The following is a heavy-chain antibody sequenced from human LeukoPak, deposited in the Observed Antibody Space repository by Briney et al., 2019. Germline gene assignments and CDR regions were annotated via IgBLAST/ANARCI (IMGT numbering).Heavy chain of an antibody. CDR3: ARDSSLFRPEGAFDI. Sequence: QTGGSLRLSCAASGFTFSSYSMNWVRQAPGKGLEWVSYIGGSSSPIYYADSVKGRFTVSRDNAKNSLYLQINSLRAEDTAVYYCARDSSLFRPEGAFDIWGQGTMVTVSS. CDR1: GFTFSSYS. V-gene: IGHV3-48*01. J-gene: IGHJ3*02. D-gene: IGHD3-3*01. CDR2: IGGSSSPI.